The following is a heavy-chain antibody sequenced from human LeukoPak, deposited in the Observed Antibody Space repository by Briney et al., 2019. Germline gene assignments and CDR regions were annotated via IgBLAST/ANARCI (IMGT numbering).Heavy chain of an antibody. CDR1: GGSFSGYY. J-gene: IGHJ4*02. V-gene: IGHV4-34*01. Sequence: SETLSLTCAVYGGSFSGYYWSWIRQPPGKGLEWIGEINHRGSTNYNPSLKSRVTISVDTSKNQFSLKLSSVTAADTAVYYCARAPYYYDSSGYTYWGQGTLVTVSS. CDR3: ARAPYYYDSSGYTY. CDR2: INHRGST. D-gene: IGHD3-22*01.